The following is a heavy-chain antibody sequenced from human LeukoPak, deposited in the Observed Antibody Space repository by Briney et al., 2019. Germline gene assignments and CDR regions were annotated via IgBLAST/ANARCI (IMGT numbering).Heavy chain of an antibody. CDR3: ARDGGGGKVDAFDI. CDR1: GGSLSIYY. Sequence: PSETLSLTCTVSGGSLSIYYWSWIRQPPGKGLEWIGDIYYSGFTNYNPSLQSRVTISVDTSKNQFSLKLSSVTAADTAVYYCARDGGGGKVDAFDIWGQGTMVTVSS. CDR2: IYYSGFT. D-gene: IGHD3-16*01. V-gene: IGHV4-59*01. J-gene: IGHJ3*02.